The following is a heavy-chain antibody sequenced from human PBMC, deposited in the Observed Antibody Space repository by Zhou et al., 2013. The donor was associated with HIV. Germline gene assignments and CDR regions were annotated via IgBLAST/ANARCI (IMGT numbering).Heavy chain of an antibody. CDR2: IIPLLGTT. D-gene: IGHD3-22*01. V-gene: IGHV1-69*16. CDR3: AREGYDDRSHQFLVGYFYAMDV. J-gene: IGHJ4*02. CDR1: GYTFNRFP. Sequence: QVRLLQSGAEVKSPGSSVKVPCLTSGYTFNRFPINWLRQVPGQGLEWMGVIIPLLGTTDYAQKFQGRVTISTGASATTAYMELRNLTSDDTALYFCAREGYDDRSHQFLVGYFYAMDVWGQGTVVLVSS.